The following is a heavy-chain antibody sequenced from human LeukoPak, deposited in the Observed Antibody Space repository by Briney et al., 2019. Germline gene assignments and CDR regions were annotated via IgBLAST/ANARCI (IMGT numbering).Heavy chain of an antibody. D-gene: IGHD2-15*01. J-gene: IGHJ6*03. CDR1: VGSFSGYY. V-gene: IGHV4-34*01. CDR3: ARGGDCSGGSCYADYYYYYMDV. Sequence: SETLSVTCAGHVGSFSGYYWSGICQPLVQGLQLSVEMNHSGSSNYNPSLKSRVTISAATSKYQFSLKLSSVTAADAAVYYCARGGDCSGGSCYADYYYYYMDVWGKGTTVTVSS. CDR2: MNHSGSS.